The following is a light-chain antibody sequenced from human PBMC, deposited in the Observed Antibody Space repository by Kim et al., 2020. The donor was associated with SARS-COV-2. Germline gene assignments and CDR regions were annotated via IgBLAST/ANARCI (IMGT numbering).Light chain of an antibody. CDR1: QSVSSSY. V-gene: IGKV3-20*01. Sequence: SPGESATLPGRASQSVSSSYLAWYQQKPGQSPRLLIYGASSRATGIPDRFSGSGSGTAFTLTISRLEPEDFAMYYCQQYGSSPRAFGGGTKVDIK. J-gene: IGKJ4*01. CDR3: QQYGSSPRA. CDR2: GAS.